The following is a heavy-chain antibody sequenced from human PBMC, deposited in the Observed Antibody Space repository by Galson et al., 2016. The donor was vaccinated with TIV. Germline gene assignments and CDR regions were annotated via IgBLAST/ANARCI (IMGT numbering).Heavy chain of an antibody. J-gene: IGHJ6*02. CDR1: GFTFTDYY. CDR2: ISNGGSTT. D-gene: IGHD3-22*01. Sequence: SLRLSCAVSGFTFTDYYMNWIRQAPGKGLEWVSYISNGGSTTYYADFVKGRFTISRDNAKNSLSLHMTSLRGEDTAVYYCARAVTMRVADYYYGMDVWGQGTAVTVSS. CDR3: ARAVTMRVADYYYGMDV. V-gene: IGHV3-11*01.